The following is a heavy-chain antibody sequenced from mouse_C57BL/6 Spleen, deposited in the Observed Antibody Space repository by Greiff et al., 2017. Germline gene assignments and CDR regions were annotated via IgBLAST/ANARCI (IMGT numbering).Heavy chain of an antibody. J-gene: IGHJ2*01. V-gene: IGHV5-6*01. CDR3: ARQGYDYGWDFDY. CDR2: ISSGGSYT. Sequence: EVQLVESGGDLVKPGGSLKLSCAASGFTFSSYGMSWVRQTPDKRLEWVATISSGGSYTYYPDSVKGRFTISRDNAKNTLYLQMSSLQSEDTAMYYCARQGYDYGWDFDYWGQGTTLTVSS. CDR1: GFTFSSYG. D-gene: IGHD2-4*01.